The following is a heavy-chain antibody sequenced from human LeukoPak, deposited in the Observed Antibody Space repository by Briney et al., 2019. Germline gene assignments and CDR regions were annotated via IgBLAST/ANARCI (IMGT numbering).Heavy chain of an antibody. Sequence: ASVKVSCKASGYTFTGYYMHWVRQAPGQGLEWMGWINPNSGGTNYAQKFQGRVTMTRDTSISTAYMELSRLRSDDTAVYCCARDDLRFLECSSWGQGTLVTVSS. J-gene: IGHJ5*02. CDR3: ARDDLRFLECSS. CDR1: GYTFTGYY. D-gene: IGHD3-3*01. CDR2: INPNSGGT. V-gene: IGHV1-2*02.